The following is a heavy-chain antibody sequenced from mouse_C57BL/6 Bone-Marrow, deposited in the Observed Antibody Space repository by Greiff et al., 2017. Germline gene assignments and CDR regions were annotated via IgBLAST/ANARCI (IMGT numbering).Heavy chain of an antibody. CDR2: IDPETGGT. Sequence: QVQLQQSGAELVRPGASVTLSCKASGYTFTDYEMHWVKQTPVHGLEWIGAIDPETGGTAYNQKFKGKAILTADKSSSTAYMELRSLTSEDSAVYYCTATVVATPYLDYWGQGTTLTVSS. D-gene: IGHD1-1*01. CDR3: TATVVATPYLDY. CDR1: GYTFTDYE. J-gene: IGHJ2*01. V-gene: IGHV1-15*01.